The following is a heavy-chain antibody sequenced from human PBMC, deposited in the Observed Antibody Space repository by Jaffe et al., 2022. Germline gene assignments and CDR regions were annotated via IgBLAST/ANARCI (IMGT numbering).Heavy chain of an antibody. Sequence: EVQLVESGGGLVQPGGSLRLSCAASGFTVSSNYMSWVRQAPGKGLEWVSVIYSGGSTYYADSVKGRFTISRDNSKNTLYLQMNSLRAEDTAVYYCARDLGLWFGELRKYYYYMDVWGKGTTVTVSS. CDR3: ARDLGLWFGELRKYYYYMDV. CDR1: GFTVSSNY. CDR2: IYSGGST. J-gene: IGHJ6*03. V-gene: IGHV3-66*02. D-gene: IGHD3-10*01.